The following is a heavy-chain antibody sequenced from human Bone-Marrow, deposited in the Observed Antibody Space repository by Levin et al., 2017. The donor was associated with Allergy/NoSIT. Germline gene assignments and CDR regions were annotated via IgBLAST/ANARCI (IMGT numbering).Heavy chain of an antibody. V-gene: IGHV4-4*02. CDR3: VKRVIRAAGGGNY. CDR1: GASISSEHW. CDR2: IYHSGRT. Sequence: HSQTLSLTCVVSGASISSEHWWTWVRQPPGKGLEWIGEIYHSGRTSYSPSLKNRVTISVDKSKNQFSLNLSSVTAADTAIYYCVKRVIRAAGGGNYWGQGTLVTVSS. D-gene: IGHD3-16*01. J-gene: IGHJ4*02.